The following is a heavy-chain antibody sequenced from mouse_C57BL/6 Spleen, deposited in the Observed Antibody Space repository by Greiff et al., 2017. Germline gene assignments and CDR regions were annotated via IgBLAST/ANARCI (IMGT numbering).Heavy chain of an antibody. CDR3: ARRGVYYYGSSFYYARDY. V-gene: IGHV1-55*01. J-gene: IGHJ4*01. CDR1: GYTFTSYW. Sequence: VQLQPPWAELVKPGASVTMSCKASGYTFTSYWITWVKQRPGQGLEWIGDIYPGSGSTNYNEKFKSKATLTVDTSSSTAYMQLSSLTSEDSAVYYCARRGVYYYGSSFYYARDYWGQGTSVTVSS. CDR2: IYPGSGST. D-gene: IGHD1-1*01.